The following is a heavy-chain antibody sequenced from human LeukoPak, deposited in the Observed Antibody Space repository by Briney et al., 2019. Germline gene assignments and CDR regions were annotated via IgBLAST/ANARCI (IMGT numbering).Heavy chain of an antibody. CDR2: ISNTGDHI. D-gene: IGHD3-16*01. J-gene: IGHJ4*02. Sequence: GGSLRLSCAASGFLFSRFSMNWVRQAPGRGLEWVSSISNTGDHIYYADSLRGRFTISRDNAKNSLFLQMDSLRVDDTAVYYCARGAGVGSYVPFDLWGLGALVAVSS. CDR3: ARGAGVGSYVPFDL. V-gene: IGHV3-21*01. CDR1: GFLFSRFS.